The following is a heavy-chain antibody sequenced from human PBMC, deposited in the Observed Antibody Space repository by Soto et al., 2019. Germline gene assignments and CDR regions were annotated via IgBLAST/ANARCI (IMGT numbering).Heavy chain of an antibody. CDR1: GFTFSSYG. Sequence: QVQLVESGGGVVQPGRSLRLSCAASGFTFSSYGMHWVRQAPGKGPAWVAVIWYDGSNEYYGDSVKGRFTISRDNSKDTLYLQMNSLRAEDTAVYYCSRSGDYDYFYAMDVWGEGTTVTVSS. J-gene: IGHJ6*04. CDR2: IWYDGSNE. D-gene: IGHD2-21*02. CDR3: SRSGDYDYFYAMDV. V-gene: IGHV3-33*01.